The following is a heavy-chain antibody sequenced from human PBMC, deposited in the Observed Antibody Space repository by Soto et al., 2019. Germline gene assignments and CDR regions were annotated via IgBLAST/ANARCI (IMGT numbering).Heavy chain of an antibody. CDR1: GYNFINYG. Sequence: ASVKVSCKASGYNFINYGISWVRQAPGXGLEWMGWISVYNGNTNYAQKDRGRVTMNTDTSTNTAYMELRSLRSDDTAVYYCVRALDGSGSYYTDYWGLGTLVTVSS. V-gene: IGHV1-18*04. CDR2: ISVYNGNT. CDR3: VRALDGSGSYYTDY. J-gene: IGHJ4*02. D-gene: IGHD3-10*01.